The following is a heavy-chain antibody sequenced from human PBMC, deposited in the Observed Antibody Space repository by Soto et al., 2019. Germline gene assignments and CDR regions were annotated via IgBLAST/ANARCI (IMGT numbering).Heavy chain of an antibody. CDR1: GGTFSSYT. CDR3: ASFHRYDSSGYYSTQIDY. Sequence: ASVKVSCKASGGTFSSYTISWVRQAPGQGLEWMGRIIPILGIANYAQKFQGRVTITADKSTSTAYMELSSLRSEDTAVYYCASFHRYDSSGYYSTQIDYWGQGTLVTVSS. D-gene: IGHD3-22*01. CDR2: IIPILGIA. V-gene: IGHV1-69*02. J-gene: IGHJ4*02.